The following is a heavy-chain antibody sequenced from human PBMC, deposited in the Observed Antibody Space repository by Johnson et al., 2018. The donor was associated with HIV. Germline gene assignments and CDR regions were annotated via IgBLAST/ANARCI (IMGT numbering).Heavy chain of an antibody. D-gene: IGHD4-17*01. CDR3: VKDQYRKLTTVAGI. Sequence: QVQLVESGGGLVQPGGSLKLSCAASGFTFSGSAMHWVRQASGKGLEWVAVIWYDGSNKYYADSVKGRFTISRDNSKNTLYLQMNSLRAEDTAVYYCVKDQYRKLTTVAGIWGQGTMVTVSS. J-gene: IGHJ3*02. CDR2: IWYDGSNK. V-gene: IGHV3-33*06. CDR1: GFTFSGSA.